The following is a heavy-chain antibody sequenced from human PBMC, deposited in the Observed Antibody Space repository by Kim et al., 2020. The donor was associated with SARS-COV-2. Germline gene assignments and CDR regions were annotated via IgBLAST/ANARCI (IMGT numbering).Heavy chain of an antibody. J-gene: IGHJ4*02. CDR1: GFTVSSNY. CDR2: IYSGGST. Sequence: GGSLRLSCAASGFTVSSNYMSWVRQAPGKGLEWVSVIYSGGSTSYADSVKGRCTISRDNSKNTLYLQMNSLRAEDTAVYYCARDWGDYYVSSGHYFDYWGKGTLVTVSS. CDR3: ARDWGDYYVSSGHYFDY. V-gene: IGHV3-66*01. D-gene: IGHD3-22*01.